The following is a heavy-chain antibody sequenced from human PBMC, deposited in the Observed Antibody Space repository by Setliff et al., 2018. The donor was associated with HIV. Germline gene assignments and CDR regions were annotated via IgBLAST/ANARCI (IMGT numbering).Heavy chain of an antibody. Sequence: PSETLSLTCTVSGGSISSGGYYWSWIRQHPGRGLEWIGYIYYSGNTYYNPSLKSRLTISVDTSKNHFSLKLSSVTAADTAVYYCAREGARHYGSGRYHSWFDPWGQGTQVTVSS. V-gene: IGHV4-31*03. CDR2: IYYSGNT. CDR1: GGSISSGGYY. D-gene: IGHD3-10*01. CDR3: AREGARHYGSGRYHSWFDP. J-gene: IGHJ5*02.